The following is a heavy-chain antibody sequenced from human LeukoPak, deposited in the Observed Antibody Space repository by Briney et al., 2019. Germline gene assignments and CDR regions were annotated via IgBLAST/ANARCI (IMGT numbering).Heavy chain of an antibody. CDR2: VHYSGST. D-gene: IGHD2-8*02. Sequence: SETLSLTCTVSGGSISGYYWSWPRQPPGKGLGCIGYVHYSGSTSYNPPLKSRVTISVDTSKNQFSLKLSSVTAADTAVYYCAREMVDCTDSSCPNRYYYGMDVWGQGTTATVSS. V-gene: IGHV4-59*01. J-gene: IGHJ6*02. CDR3: AREMVDCTDSSCPNRYYYGMDV. CDR1: GGSISGYY.